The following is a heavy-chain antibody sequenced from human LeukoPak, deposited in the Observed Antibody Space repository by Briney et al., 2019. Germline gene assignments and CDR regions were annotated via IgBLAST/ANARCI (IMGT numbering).Heavy chain of an antibody. CDR3: ARPEPNYDILTGYFY. Sequence: SETLSLTCAVYGGSFSGYYWSWIRQPPGKGLEWIGEINHSGSTNYNPSLKSRVTISVDTSKNQFSLKLSSVTAADTAVYYCARPEPNYDILTGYFYWGQGTLVTASS. D-gene: IGHD3-9*01. CDR1: GGSFSGYY. J-gene: IGHJ4*02. V-gene: IGHV4-34*01. CDR2: INHSGST.